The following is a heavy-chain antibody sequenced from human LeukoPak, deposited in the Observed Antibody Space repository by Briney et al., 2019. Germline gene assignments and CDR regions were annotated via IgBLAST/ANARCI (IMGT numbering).Heavy chain of an antibody. CDR3: ARRVVTATDDAFDI. D-gene: IGHD2-21*02. J-gene: IGHJ3*02. CDR1: GFTFSSYW. CDR2: IKQAGSEK. V-gene: IGHV3-7*03. Sequence: GGSLRLSCAASGFTFSSYWMTWVRQAPGKGLEWVANIKQAGSEKYYVDSVKGRFTISRDNAQNSLYLQMDSLRAEDTAAYYCARRVVTATDDAFDIWGQGTMVTVSS.